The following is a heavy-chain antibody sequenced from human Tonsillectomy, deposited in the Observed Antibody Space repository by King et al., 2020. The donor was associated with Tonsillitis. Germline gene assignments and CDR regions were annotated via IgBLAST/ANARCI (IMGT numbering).Heavy chain of an antibody. D-gene: IGHD3-10*01. CDR1: GGSISSSNYY. J-gene: IGHJ4*02. CDR3: ARQTPWFGELLTPFDY. CDR2: ISYSGST. Sequence: LQLQESGPGLVKPSETLSLTCTVSGGSISSSNYYWGWIRQPPGKGLEWIGSISYSGSTYYKPSLKSRVTISVDTSKNQFSLKLSSVTAADTAVYYCARQTPWFGELLTPFDYWGQGTLVTVSS. V-gene: IGHV4-39*01.